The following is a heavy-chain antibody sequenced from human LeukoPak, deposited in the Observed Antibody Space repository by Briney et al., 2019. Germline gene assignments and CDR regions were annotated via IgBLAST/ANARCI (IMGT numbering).Heavy chain of an antibody. CDR1: GGSISSSGYY. V-gene: IGHV4-31*03. Sequence: PSETLSLTCTVSGGSISSSGYYWSWIRQHPGKGLEWIGYIYYSGSTYYNPSLKSRVTISVDTSKNQFSLKLSSVTAADTAVYYCARGGGTTFYYFDFWGQGALVTVSS. CDR2: IYYSGST. J-gene: IGHJ4*02. CDR3: ARGGGTTFYYFDF. D-gene: IGHD1-1*01.